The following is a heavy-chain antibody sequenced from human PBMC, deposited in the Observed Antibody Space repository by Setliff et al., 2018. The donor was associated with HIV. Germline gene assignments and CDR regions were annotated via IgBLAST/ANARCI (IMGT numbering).Heavy chain of an antibody. CDR3: ASRRGIEFYFDI. J-gene: IGHJ4*02. Sequence: SETLSLTCAVYGGSFSGFYWTFIRQSPGKGLEWIGEVTHSGTTTYDPSLKSRITISVDTSKNQFSLKLSSVTAADTGVYYCASRRGIEFYFDIWGQGTPVTVSS. D-gene: IGHD3-10*01. V-gene: IGHV4-34*01. CDR1: GGSFSGFY. CDR2: VTHSGTT.